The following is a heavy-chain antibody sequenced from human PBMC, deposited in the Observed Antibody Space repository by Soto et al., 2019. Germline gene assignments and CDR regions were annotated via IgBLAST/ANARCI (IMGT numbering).Heavy chain of an antibody. CDR2: IIPIFGTA. V-gene: IGHV1-69*01. CDR3: ARGVGDSSGYYPYYYYYGMDV. J-gene: IGHJ6*02. CDR1: GGTFSSYA. D-gene: IGHD3-22*01. Sequence: QVQLVQSGAEVKKPGSSVKVSCKASGGTFSSYAISWVRQAPGQGLEWMGGIIPIFGTANYAQKFQGRVTITADESTSTAHMELSSLRSEDTAVYYCARGVGDSSGYYPYYYYYGMDVWGQGTTVTVSS.